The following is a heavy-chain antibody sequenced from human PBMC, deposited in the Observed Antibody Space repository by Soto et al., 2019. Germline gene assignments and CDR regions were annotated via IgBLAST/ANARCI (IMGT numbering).Heavy chain of an antibody. CDR1: GGSISSGDYY. CDR3: ARSRFDCSSTTSYPYGMDV. J-gene: IGHJ6*02. CDR2: SYYSGST. D-gene: IGHD2-2*01. V-gene: IGHV4-30-4*01. Sequence: SETLSLTCTVSGGSISSGDYYWSWIRQPPGKGLGWIGYSYYSGSTYYNPSLKSRVTISVDTSKKQLSLKLSSVTAADTAVYYCARSRFDCSSTTSYPYGMDVWRQGNTVTVS.